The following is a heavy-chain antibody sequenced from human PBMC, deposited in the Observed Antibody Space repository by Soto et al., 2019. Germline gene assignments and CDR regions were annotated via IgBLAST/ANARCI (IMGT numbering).Heavy chain of an antibody. D-gene: IGHD5-18*01. CDR1: GGSISSYY. J-gene: IGHJ4*02. CDR2: IYYSGST. CDR3: ARRYGYSFDY. Sequence: QVQLQESGPGLVKPSETLSLTCTVSGGSISSYYWSWIRQPPGKGLEWIGYIYYSGSTNYNPSLKGRVTITVDTSKNQLSLKRSSVTAADTAVYYCARRYGYSFDYWGQGTLVTVSS. V-gene: IGHV4-59*08.